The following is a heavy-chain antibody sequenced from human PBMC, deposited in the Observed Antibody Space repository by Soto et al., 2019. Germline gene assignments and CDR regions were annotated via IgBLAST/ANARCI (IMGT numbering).Heavy chain of an antibody. CDR1: GVSVTNGDYY. CDR3: ARQRRGGYWFDP. CDR2: IYYTETT. Sequence: LSLTCAVSGVSVTNGDYYWTWMRQSPGKGLEWIGNIYYTETTNYNPSLNSRLSISIDTSRNQFSLQLTSVTAADTAIYYCARQRRGGYWFDPWGQGTLVTVSS. V-gene: IGHV4-30-4*01. J-gene: IGHJ5*02.